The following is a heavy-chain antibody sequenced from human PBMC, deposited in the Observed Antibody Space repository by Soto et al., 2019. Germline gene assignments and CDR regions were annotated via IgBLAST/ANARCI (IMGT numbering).Heavy chain of an antibody. V-gene: IGHV1-2*02. Sequence: ASVKVSCKASGYTFTGYFMHWVRQAPGQGLEWMGWINPNSGDTNYAQKFQGRVTMTRDMSISTAYMELRRLTCDDTAVYYCARVRTYYDSSGSLDYWGQGTLVTVSS. J-gene: IGHJ4*02. D-gene: IGHD3-22*01. CDR2: INPNSGDT. CDR3: ARVRTYYDSSGSLDY. CDR1: GYTFTGYF.